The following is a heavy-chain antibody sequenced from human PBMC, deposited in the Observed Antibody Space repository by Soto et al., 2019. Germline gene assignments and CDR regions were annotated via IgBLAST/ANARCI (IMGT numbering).Heavy chain of an antibody. CDR2: IKEDGSEK. CDR3: ARADYYVDPGSD. J-gene: IGHJ4*02. V-gene: IGHV3-7*01. Sequence: GGSLRLSCAASGFTFSTSWMSWVRQAPGKGLEWVANIKEDGSEKYYADSVKGRFTISRDHAKNSLYLQMNSLGADDTAVYYCARADYYVDPGSDWGQGTLVTVSS. CDR1: GFTFSTSW. D-gene: IGHD3-10*02.